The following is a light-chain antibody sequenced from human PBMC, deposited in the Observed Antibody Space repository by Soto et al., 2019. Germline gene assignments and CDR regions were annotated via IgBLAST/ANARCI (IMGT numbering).Light chain of an antibody. V-gene: IGKV3-20*01. CDR2: GAS. Sequence: EIVLTQSPGTLSLSPGDGATLSCRASQSVSSGYLAWYQQKPGQAPRLLIYGASRRAGGIPDRFSGSGSGTDFALSISRLEPEDVAVYWCQHYGNAPTFGQGTRVQIK. J-gene: IGKJ1*01. CDR1: QSVSSGY. CDR3: QHYGNAPT.